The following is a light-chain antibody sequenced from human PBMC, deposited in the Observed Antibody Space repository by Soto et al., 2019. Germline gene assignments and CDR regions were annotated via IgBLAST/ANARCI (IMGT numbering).Light chain of an antibody. V-gene: IGKV1-8*01. CDR2: AAS. Sequence: AIRMTQSPSSFSASTGDRVTITCRASQGISSYLAWYQQKLGKAPKLLIYAASTLQSGVPSRFSGSGSGTDFTLTISCLQSEDFATYYCQQYYSYPFTFGGGTKVEIK. CDR3: QQYYSYPFT. J-gene: IGKJ4*01. CDR1: QGISSY.